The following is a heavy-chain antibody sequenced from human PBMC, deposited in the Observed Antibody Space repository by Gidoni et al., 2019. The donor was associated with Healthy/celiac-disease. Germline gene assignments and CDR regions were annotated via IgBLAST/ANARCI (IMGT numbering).Heavy chain of an antibody. CDR1: GFPFSSYA. J-gene: IGHJ4*02. CDR2: ISGCGGST. CDR3: AKSPIRGGGDCIDY. D-gene: IGHD2-21*02. Sequence: EVQLLESGGGLVQPGGSLRLSCAASGFPFSSYAMSVVRQAPGKGLEWVSAISGCGGSTYYAVAVKGRFTISRDNSKNTLYLQMNSLRAEDTAVYYCAKSPIRGGGDCIDYWGQGTLVTVSS. V-gene: IGHV3-23*01.